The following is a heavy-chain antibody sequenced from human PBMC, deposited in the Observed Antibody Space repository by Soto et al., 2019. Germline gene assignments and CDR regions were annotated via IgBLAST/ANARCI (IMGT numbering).Heavy chain of an antibody. V-gene: IGHV3-13*04. CDR1: GFTFSKFD. CDR2: IGISGDT. CDR3: ARGQEVGAHFFDS. D-gene: IGHD2-15*01. Sequence: PGGSLRLSREASGFTFSKFDMHWVRQPTGKGLEWVSTIGISGDTYYAVSVKGRFTISRDNAKNSLSLQMNSLRAGDTALYFCARGQEVGAHFFDSWGQGTQVTVSS. J-gene: IGHJ4*02.